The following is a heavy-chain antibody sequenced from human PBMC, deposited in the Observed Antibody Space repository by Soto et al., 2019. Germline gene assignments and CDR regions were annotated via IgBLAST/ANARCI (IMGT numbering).Heavy chain of an antibody. CDR2: ISGSGGST. V-gene: IGHV3-23*01. CDR3: VKARTMVRGAEYFQH. Sequence: EVQLLESGGGLVQPGGSLRLSCAASGFTFSSYAMSWVRQAPGKGLEWVSAISGSGGSTYYADSVKGRFTISRDNSKNTLYLQMNSLRAEDTAVYYCVKARTMVRGAEYFQHWGQGTLVTVSS. J-gene: IGHJ1*01. D-gene: IGHD3-10*01. CDR1: GFTFSSYA.